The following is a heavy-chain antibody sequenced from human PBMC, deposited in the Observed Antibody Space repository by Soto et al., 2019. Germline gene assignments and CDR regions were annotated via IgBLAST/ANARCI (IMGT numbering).Heavy chain of an antibody. CDR1: GGSISSSSYY. D-gene: IGHD2-2*01. CDR2: IYYSGST. V-gene: IGHV4-39*01. J-gene: IGHJ4*02. Sequence: QLQLQESGPGLVKPSETLSLTCTVSGGSISSSSYYWGWIRQPPGKGLEWIGSIYYSGSTYYNPSLKSRVTISVDTSKNQFSLKLSSVTAADTAVYYCARHLPIGYCSSTSCSYFDYWGQGTLVTVSS. CDR3: ARHLPIGYCSSTSCSYFDY.